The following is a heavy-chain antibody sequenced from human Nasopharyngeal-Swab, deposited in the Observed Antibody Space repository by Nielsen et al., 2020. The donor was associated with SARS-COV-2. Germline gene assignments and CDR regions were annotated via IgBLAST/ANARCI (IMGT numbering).Heavy chain of an antibody. D-gene: IGHD2-15*01. J-gene: IGHJ4*02. Sequence: GESLKISCVASGFSVSTNYMSWVRQAPGKGLEWVSVLYGGGSTYYADSVKGRFSISRDSSKNTLYLQMNSLRAEDTAVYYCAKDRYCSGGACYFNGFDSWGQGTLVTVSS. CDR2: LYGGGST. CDR1: GFSVSTNY. CDR3: AKDRYCSGGACYFNGFDS. V-gene: IGHV3-53*01.